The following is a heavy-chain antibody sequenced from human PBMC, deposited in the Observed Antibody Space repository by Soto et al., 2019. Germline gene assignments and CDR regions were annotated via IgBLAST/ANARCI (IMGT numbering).Heavy chain of an antibody. CDR3: ARVERGTATTVVDAFDI. D-gene: IGHD1-7*01. CDR2: VSHSGGT. Sequence: QVQLQQWGAGLLKPSETLSLTCAVYGGFVSSGSYYWSWIRQPPGKGLEWIGEVSHSGGTHFNPSLKSRVTISVDTSKNQFSLKMSSVTAADMALYYCARVERGTATTVVDAFDIWGPGTMVTVSS. J-gene: IGHJ3*02. CDR1: GGFVSSGSYY. V-gene: IGHV4-34*01.